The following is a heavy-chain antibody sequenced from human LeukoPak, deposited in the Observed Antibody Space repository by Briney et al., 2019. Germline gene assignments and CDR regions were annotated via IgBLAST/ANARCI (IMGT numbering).Heavy chain of an antibody. CDR1: GYTFTGYY. Sequence: ASVKVSCKASGYTFTGYYMHWVRQAPGQRLEWMRWINPNSGGTNYAQKFQGRVTMTRDTSISTAYMELSKLRSDDTAVYYCARDPSAGTEIYFDYWGQGTLVTVSS. V-gene: IGHV1-2*02. J-gene: IGHJ4*02. CDR3: ARDPSAGTEIYFDY. D-gene: IGHD6-13*01. CDR2: INPNSGGT.